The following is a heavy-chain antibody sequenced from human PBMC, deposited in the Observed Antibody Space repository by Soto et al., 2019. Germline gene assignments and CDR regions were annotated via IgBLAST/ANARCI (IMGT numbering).Heavy chain of an antibody. CDR3: ARLKVVSLYYYYGMDV. Sequence: GESLKISCKGSGYSFTSYWISWVRQMPGKGLEWMGRIDPSDSYTNYSPSFQGHVTISADKSISTAYLQWSSLKASDTAMYYCARLKVVSLYYYYGMDVWGQGTTVTVSS. J-gene: IGHJ6*02. CDR2: IDPSDSYT. CDR1: GYSFTSYW. D-gene: IGHD3-22*01. V-gene: IGHV5-10-1*01.